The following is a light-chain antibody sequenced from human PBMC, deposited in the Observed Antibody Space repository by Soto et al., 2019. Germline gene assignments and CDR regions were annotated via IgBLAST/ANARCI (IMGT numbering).Light chain of an antibody. CDR3: QQYDNSPLT. CDR1: QSVSSSY. J-gene: IGKJ4*01. V-gene: IGKV3-20*01. CDR2: GAS. Sequence: DIVLTQSPGTLSLSPGERAALSCRASQSVSSSYLAWYPQKPGQAPRLLIYGASNRATGIPDRFSGSGSGTDFTLTISRLEPEDFAVYYCQQYDNSPLTVGGGTKVEIK.